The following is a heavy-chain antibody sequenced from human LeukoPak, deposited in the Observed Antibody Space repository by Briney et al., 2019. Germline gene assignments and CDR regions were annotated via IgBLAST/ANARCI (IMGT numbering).Heavy chain of an antibody. V-gene: IGHV1-2*02. CDR2: INPNSGGT. D-gene: IGHD1-20*01. CDR3: AKDVRYNWNKHLFDP. J-gene: IGHJ5*02. Sequence: ASVKVTCKASGYTFTGYYMHWVRQPPGQGLEWMGWINPNSGGTNYAKKFQGRVTMTRDTSISTAYMELSRLRSVDTAVYFCAKDVRYNWNKHLFDPWGQGTLVTVSS. CDR1: GYTFTGYY.